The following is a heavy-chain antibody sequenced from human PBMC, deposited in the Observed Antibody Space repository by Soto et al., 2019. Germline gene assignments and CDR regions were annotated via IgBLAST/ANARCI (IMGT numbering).Heavy chain of an antibody. V-gene: IGHV4-59*01. D-gene: IGHD3-22*01. CDR3: ARGANYYDSSGYYYEGALDY. J-gene: IGHJ4*02. CDR1: GGSISSYY. Sequence: QVQLQESGPGLVKPSETLSLTCTVSGGSISSYYWSWIRQPPGKGLEWIGYIYYSGSTNYNPSLKSRVTISVDTSKNQFSLKLSSVTAADTAVYYCARGANYYDSSGYYYEGALDYWGQGTLVTVSS. CDR2: IYYSGST.